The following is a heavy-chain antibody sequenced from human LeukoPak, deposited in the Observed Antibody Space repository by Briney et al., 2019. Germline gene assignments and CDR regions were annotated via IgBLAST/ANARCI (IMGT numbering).Heavy chain of an antibody. V-gene: IGHV3-53*01. J-gene: IGHJ4*02. CDR2: IYSGGST. CDR3: ASLVGATI. CDR1: GFTFSSYW. Sequence: GGSLRLSCAASGFTFSSYWMHWVRQAPGKGLEWVSVIYSGGSTYYADSVKGRFTISRDNSKNTLYLQMNSLRAEDTAVYYCASLVGATIWGQGTLVTVSS. D-gene: IGHD1-26*01.